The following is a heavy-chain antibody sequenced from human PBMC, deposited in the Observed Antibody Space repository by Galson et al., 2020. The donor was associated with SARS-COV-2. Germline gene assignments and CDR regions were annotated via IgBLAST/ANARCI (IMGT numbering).Heavy chain of an antibody. J-gene: IGHJ6*03. CDR2: INHSRGST. V-gene: IGHV1-46*03. D-gene: IGHD1-26*01. CDR3: ASSGCQEGYYYYYMEV. CDR1: GYTFTRYY. Sequence: ASVKVSCKASGYTFTRYYMHWVRQAPGQGLEWMGLINHSRGSTSYAQKFQGRVTMTRDTSTSTVYMELSSLRSEDTAVYYCASSGCQEGYYYYYMEVWGKGTTVTISS.